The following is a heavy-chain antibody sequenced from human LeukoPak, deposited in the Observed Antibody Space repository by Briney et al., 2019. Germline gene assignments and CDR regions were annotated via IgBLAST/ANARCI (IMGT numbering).Heavy chain of an antibody. D-gene: IGHD3-22*01. V-gene: IGHV5-51*01. CDR1: GYSLTSYW. Sequence: GESLKISCKGSGYSLTSYWIGWVRQMPGKGLEWMGIIYPGDSDTRYSPSFQGQVTISADKSISTAYLQWSSLKASDTAMYYCARAPVDYYDSSGYYSYFDYWGQGTLVTVSS. J-gene: IGHJ4*02. CDR3: ARAPVDYYDSSGYYSYFDY. CDR2: IYPGDSDT.